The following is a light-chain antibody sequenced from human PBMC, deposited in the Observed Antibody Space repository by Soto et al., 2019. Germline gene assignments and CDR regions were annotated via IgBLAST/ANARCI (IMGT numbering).Light chain of an antibody. CDR3: SSYTGDNTWM. V-gene: IGLV2-14*01. Sequence: QSALIQPASVSGSPGQPITISCSGSSSDIGAYKYVSWYQQHTGKVPKLLIYELNNRPSGVSDRFSASKSGNTASLTISGLQAEDEADYFCSSYTGDNTWMFGGGTKLTVL. J-gene: IGLJ3*02. CDR1: SSDIGAYKY. CDR2: ELN.